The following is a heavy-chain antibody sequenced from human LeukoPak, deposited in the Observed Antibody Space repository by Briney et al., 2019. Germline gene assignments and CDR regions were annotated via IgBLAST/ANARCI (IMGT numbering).Heavy chain of an antibody. V-gene: IGHV3-48*02. CDR1: GFTFSSYR. CDR2: ISSSSSTI. D-gene: IGHD3-22*01. CDR3: ARGPYYYDSSGYPVDY. Sequence: GGSLRLSCAASGFTFSSYRMNWVRQAPGKGLEWVSYISSSSSTIYYADSVKGRFTISRDNAKNSLYLQMNSLRDEDTAVYYCARGPYYYDSSGYPVDYWGQGTLVTVPS. J-gene: IGHJ4*02.